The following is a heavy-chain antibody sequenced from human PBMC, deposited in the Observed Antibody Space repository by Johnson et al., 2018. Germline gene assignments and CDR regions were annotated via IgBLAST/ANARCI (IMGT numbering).Heavy chain of an antibody. J-gene: IGHJ6*03. D-gene: IGHD6-13*01. CDR2: IKTDGSSP. Sequence: EVQLVESGGGLVQPGGSLRLSCVASGLTFSSVWMHWVRQAPGKGLVWVSHIKTDGSSPTYAASVKGRFPLSRDNAKNSLYLQMHSLRAEDTAVYYCARAEQRQLVRNYYYYYMDVWGKGTTVTVSS. CDR3: ARAEQRQLVRNYYYYYMDV. CDR1: GLTFSSVW. V-gene: IGHV3-74*02.